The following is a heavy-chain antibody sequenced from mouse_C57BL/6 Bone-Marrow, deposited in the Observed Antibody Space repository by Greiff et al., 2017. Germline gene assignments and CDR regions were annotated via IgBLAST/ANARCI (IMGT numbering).Heavy chain of an antibody. CDR3: ARSYGFYWYFDV. CDR1: GYTFTSYW. CDR2: IYPGNSDT. D-gene: IGHD2-2*01. Sequence: EVQLQQSGTVLARPGASVKMSCKTSGYTFTSYWMHWVKQRPGQGLEWIGAIYPGNSDTSYNQKFKGKAKLTAVTSASTAYMELSSLTNEDSAVYYCARSYGFYWYFDVWGTGTTVTVSS. J-gene: IGHJ1*03. V-gene: IGHV1-5*01.